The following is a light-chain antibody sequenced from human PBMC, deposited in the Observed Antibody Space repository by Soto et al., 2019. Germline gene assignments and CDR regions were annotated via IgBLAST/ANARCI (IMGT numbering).Light chain of an antibody. CDR2: DVS. CDR3: SSYTSSSTYV. V-gene: IGLV2-18*02. Sequence: QSALPQPPSVSGSPGQSVTISCTGTSSDVGSYNGVSWYQQPPGTAPKLMIYDVSNRPSGVPDRFSGSKSGNTASLTISGLQAEDEGAYYCSSYTSSSTYVFGTGTKVTVL. J-gene: IGLJ1*01. CDR1: SSDVGSYNG.